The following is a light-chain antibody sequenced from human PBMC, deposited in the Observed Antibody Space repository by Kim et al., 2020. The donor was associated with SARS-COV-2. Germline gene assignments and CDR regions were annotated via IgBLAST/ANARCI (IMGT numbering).Light chain of an antibody. CDR2: YES. J-gene: IGLJ3*02. CDR1: NIGAKS. CDR3: QVWDVNSDHPV. Sequence: PGQTASSTCGVNNIGAKSEHWYRQKPGQAPVLVIHYESDRPSGIPERFSGSSSGNTATLIITRVEAGDEADYYCQVWDVNSDHPVFGGGTQLTVL. V-gene: IGLV3-21*04.